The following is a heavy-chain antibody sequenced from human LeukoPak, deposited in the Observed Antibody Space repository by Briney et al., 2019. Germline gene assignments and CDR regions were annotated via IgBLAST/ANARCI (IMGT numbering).Heavy chain of an antibody. V-gene: IGHV3-30-3*01. CDR2: ISYDGSNK. Sequence: GGSLRLSCAASGFTFSSYWMSWVRQAPGKGLEWVAVISYDGSNKYYADSVKGRFTISRDNSKNTLYLQMNSLRAEDTAVYYCARDRGYSYAHPLDYWGQGTLVTVSS. J-gene: IGHJ4*02. CDR1: GFTFSSYW. CDR3: ARDRGYSYAHPLDY. D-gene: IGHD5-18*01.